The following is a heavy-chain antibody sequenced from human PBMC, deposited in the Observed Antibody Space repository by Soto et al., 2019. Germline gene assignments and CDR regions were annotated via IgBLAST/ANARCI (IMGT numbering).Heavy chain of an antibody. J-gene: IGHJ4*02. D-gene: IGHD2-21*02. CDR1: GYRFTSYW. CDR2: IYPGDSDT. V-gene: IGHV5-51*01. CDR3: ARSMLVTATQLFDY. Sequence: PGESLKISCKGSGYRFTSYWIGWVRQMPGKGLEWMGIIYPGDSDTRYSPSFQGQVTISVDKSISTAHLQWNSLKASDTAMYYCARSMLVTATQLFDYWGQGILVTVSS.